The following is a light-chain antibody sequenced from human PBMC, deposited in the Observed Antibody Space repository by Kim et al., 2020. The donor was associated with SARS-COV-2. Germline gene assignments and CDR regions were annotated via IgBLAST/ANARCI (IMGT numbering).Light chain of an antibody. Sequence: SVAPGQTASITCSGDKVGDKYACWYQQKPGQSPVLVIYQDSKRPSGIPERFSGSNSGNTATLTISGTQAMDEADYYCQAWDSSTARFGGGTQLTVL. V-gene: IGLV3-1*01. J-gene: IGLJ2*01. CDR3: QAWDSSTAR. CDR2: QDS. CDR1: KVGDKY.